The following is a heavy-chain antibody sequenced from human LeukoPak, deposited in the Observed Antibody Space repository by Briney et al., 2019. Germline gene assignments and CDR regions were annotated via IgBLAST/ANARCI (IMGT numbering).Heavy chain of an antibody. CDR3: ARQGDTAVVPNWFDP. CDR2: IYPGDSDT. J-gene: IGHJ5*02. D-gene: IGHD5-18*01. CDR1: GYSFTSYW. V-gene: IGHV5-51*01. Sequence: GESLKISCKGSGYSFTSYWIGWVRQMPGKGLEWMGIIYPGDSDTRYSPSFQGQVTISANKSISTAYLQWSSLKASDTAMYYCARQGDTAVVPNWFDPWGQGTLVTVSS.